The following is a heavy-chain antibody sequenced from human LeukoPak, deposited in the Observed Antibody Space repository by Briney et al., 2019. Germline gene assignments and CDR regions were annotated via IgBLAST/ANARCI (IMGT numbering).Heavy chain of an antibody. CDR3: AKDRSVGSLGYSSSWYLGY. D-gene: IGHD6-13*01. CDR2: IRYDGSNK. J-gene: IGHJ4*02. Sequence: GGSLRLSCAASGFTFSSYGMHWFRQAPGKGLEWVAFIRYDGSNKYYEDFVKGRFTISRENSKTPLYLQMNSLRAEDTAVYYCAKDRSVGSLGYSSSWYLGYWGQGTLVTVSS. CDR1: GFTFSSYG. V-gene: IGHV3-30*02.